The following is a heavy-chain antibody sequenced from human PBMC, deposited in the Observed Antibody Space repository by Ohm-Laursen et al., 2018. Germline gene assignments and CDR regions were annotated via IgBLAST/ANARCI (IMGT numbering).Heavy chain of an antibody. J-gene: IGHJ6*02. Sequence: SLRLSCSASGFTVSTNYMSWVRQAPGKGLEWVSLIHRGGNTYYADSVRGRFTISRDTSKNTLYLQMNSLRAEDTAVYYCARGSDIVVTKGYYGTDVWGQGTTVTV. CDR1: GFTVSTNY. V-gene: IGHV3-53*01. D-gene: IGHD2-21*01. CDR2: IHRGGNT. CDR3: ARGSDIVVTKGYYGTDV.